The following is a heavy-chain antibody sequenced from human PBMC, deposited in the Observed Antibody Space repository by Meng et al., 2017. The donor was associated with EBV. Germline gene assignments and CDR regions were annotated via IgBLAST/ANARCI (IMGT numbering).Heavy chain of an antibody. J-gene: IGHJ4*02. CDR1: GGPFRYYA. D-gene: IGHD3-10*01. CDR2: FLPRLGAP. CDR3: ASESGRGYTPDY. Sequence: VQLVQSAAGVKKPGSSVKVSCKTSGGPFRYYAISWVRQAPGKGLEWLGGFLPRLGAPNYAQKFHGRVKITADESTSTHYMDLSSLRSEDTAIYYCASESGRGYTPDYWGQGTLVTVSS. V-gene: IGHV1-69*01.